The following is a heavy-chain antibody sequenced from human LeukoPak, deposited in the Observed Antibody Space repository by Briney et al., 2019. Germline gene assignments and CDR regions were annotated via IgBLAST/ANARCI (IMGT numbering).Heavy chain of an antibody. D-gene: IGHD2-2*02. CDR1: GYTFTSYY. J-gene: IGHJ4*02. CDR2: INPSGGST. V-gene: IGHV1-46*01. Sequence: ASVKVSCEASGYTFTSYYMHWVRQAPGQGLDWMGIINPSGGSTSYAQKFQGRVTMTRDMSTSTVYMELSSLRSEDTAVYYCARVALDCSSTTCYTHTHTDYWGQGSLVTVSS. CDR3: ARVALDCSSTTCYTHTHTDY.